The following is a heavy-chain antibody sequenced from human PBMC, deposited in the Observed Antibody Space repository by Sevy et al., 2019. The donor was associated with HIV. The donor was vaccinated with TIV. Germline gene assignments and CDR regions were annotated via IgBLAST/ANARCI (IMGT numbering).Heavy chain of an antibody. CDR1: GFTFGGYC. V-gene: IGHV3-49*04. CDR2: LKSDVYGGTV. D-gene: IGHD6-13*01. CDR3: TRWKAAQSIFDY. Sequence: GGSLRLSCTASGFTFGGYCMSWVRQAPGKGLEWVAFLKSDVYGGTVDHAASVRGRFVISRDDSKTIAYLQMNDLKTEDTGVYYCTRWKAAQSIFDYWGQGVLVTVSS. J-gene: IGHJ4*02.